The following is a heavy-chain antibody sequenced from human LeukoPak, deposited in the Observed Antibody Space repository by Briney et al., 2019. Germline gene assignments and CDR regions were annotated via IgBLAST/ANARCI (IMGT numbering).Heavy chain of an antibody. Sequence: GGSLRLSCAASGFTFDRFTIHWVRQTPGKGLEWVSLINRRGHTFYADSVKGRFTISRDNSKNTLYLQMNSLRAEDTAVYYCARGTGYYDPHMDVWGKGTTVTISS. J-gene: IGHJ6*03. D-gene: IGHD3-9*01. CDR2: INRRGHT. V-gene: IGHV3-43*01. CDR1: GFTFDRFT. CDR3: ARGTGYYDPHMDV.